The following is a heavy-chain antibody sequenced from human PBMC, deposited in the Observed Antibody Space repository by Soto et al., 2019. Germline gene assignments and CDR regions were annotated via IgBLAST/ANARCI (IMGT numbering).Heavy chain of an antibody. J-gene: IGHJ4*02. CDR1: GFTFSSYA. CDR2: ISGSGGST. Sequence: GGSLRLSCAASGFTFSSYAMSWVRQAPGKGLEWVSAISGSGGSTYYADSVKGRFTISRDNSKNTLYLQMNSLRAEDTAVYYCVTFGGVIVKGDYFDYWGQGTLVTVSS. CDR3: VTFGGVIVKGDYFDY. V-gene: IGHV3-23*01. D-gene: IGHD3-16*02.